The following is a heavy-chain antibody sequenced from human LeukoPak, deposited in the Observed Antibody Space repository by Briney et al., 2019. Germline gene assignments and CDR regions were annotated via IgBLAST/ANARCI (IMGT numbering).Heavy chain of an antibody. J-gene: IGHJ1*01. CDR3: ARGYYDSSDYEYFQH. D-gene: IGHD3-22*01. V-gene: IGHV1-24*01. CDR1: GYTLTELS. CDR2: FDPEDGET. Sequence: ASVKVSCKVSGYTLTELSIHWVRQAPGKGLEWMGGFDPEDGETIYAQKFQGRVTMTDDTSTDTAYMELSSLRSDDTAVYFCARGYYDSSDYEYFQHWGQGTLVTVSS.